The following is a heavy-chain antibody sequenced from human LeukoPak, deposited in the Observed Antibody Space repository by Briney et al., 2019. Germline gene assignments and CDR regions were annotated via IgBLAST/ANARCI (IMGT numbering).Heavy chain of an antibody. CDR3: ASGSDSIGYSGGGILDY. CDR2: VYTNGGT. V-gene: IGHV4-4*07. J-gene: IGHJ4*02. CDR1: GGSPITYY. D-gene: IGHD6-19*01. Sequence: SQTLSLTCTVSGGSPITYYWNWIRQPAGKGLEWIGRVYTNGGTNYNPSLKSRRTVSVDKSKNQFSLSLSSVTAADTAVYYCASGSDSIGYSGGGILDYWGQGILVTVSS.